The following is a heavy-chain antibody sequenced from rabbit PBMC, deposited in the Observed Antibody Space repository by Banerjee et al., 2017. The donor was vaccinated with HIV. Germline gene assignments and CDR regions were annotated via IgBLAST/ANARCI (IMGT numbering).Heavy chain of an antibody. D-gene: IGHD6-1*01. V-gene: IGHV1S45*01. CDR3: ARGGDNSYGYALNL. CDR2: IYTGSGST. CDR1: GFDLSSYYF. Sequence: QEQLEESGGGLVKPEGSLTLTCKASGFDLSSYYFICWVRQAPGKGLEWIGCIYTGSGSTYYASWAKGRFTISKTSSTTVTLQMTSLTAADTATYFCARGGDNSYGYALNLWGPGTLVTVS. J-gene: IGHJ4*01.